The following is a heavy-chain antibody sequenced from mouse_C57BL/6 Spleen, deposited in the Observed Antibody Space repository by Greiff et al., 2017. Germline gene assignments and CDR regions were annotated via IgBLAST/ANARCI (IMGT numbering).Heavy chain of an antibody. V-gene: IGHV1-9*01. D-gene: IGHD3-2*02. CDR2: IFPGSGST. Sequence: QVQLQQSGAELMKPGASVKLSCKATGYTFTGYWIEWVKQRPGHGLEWIGEIFPGSGSTNYNEKFQGKATFTVDTSSNTAYMQLSSLTTEDSAIYYGARWSSGYAMDYWGQGTSVTVSS. J-gene: IGHJ4*01. CDR1: GYTFTGYW. CDR3: ARWSSGYAMDY.